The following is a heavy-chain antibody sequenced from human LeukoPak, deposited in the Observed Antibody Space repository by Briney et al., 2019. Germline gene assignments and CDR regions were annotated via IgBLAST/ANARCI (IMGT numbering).Heavy chain of an antibody. D-gene: IGHD4-17*01. CDR1: GFTFSSYS. CDR3: ARAISDYDASDI. CDR2: ISSSSNFI. J-gene: IGHJ3*02. Sequence: PGGSLRLSCAASGFTFSSYSVNWVRQAPGKGLEWVSSISSSSNFIYYADSVKGRFTIFRDNAKNSLYLQMNSLRAEDTAVYYCARAISDYDASDIWGQGTMVTVSS. V-gene: IGHV3-21*01.